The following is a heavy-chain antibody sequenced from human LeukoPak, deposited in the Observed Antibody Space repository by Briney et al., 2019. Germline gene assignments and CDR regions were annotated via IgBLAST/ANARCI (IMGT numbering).Heavy chain of an antibody. Sequence: GGSLRLSCAASGFTFSSYAMSWVRQAPGKGLEWVSAISGSGGSTYYADSVKGRFTISRDNSKNTLYLQMNSLRAEDTAVYYCAKRPGYSSSWSVPGWFNPWGQGTLVTVSS. CDR3: AKRPGYSSSWSVPGWFNP. V-gene: IGHV3-23*01. CDR1: GFTFSSYA. J-gene: IGHJ5*02. CDR2: ISGSGGST. D-gene: IGHD6-13*01.